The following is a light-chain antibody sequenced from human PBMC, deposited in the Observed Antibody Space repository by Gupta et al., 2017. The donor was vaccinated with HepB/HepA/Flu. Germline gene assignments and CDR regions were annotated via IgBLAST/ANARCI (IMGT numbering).Light chain of an antibody. CDR1: SSNLGEGYD. CDR3: QSYDNRLSVWV. V-gene: IGLV1-40*01. J-gene: IGLJ2*01. Sequence: QSVLTQPPSVSGAPGHRVTISCTGGSSNLGEGYDLHLYQQLPGTAPKLLIHLYNIRPSGVPDRFSGSKSDTSASLAITGLQAEDEGDYCWQSYDNRLSVWVFGGGTKLTVL. CDR2: LYN.